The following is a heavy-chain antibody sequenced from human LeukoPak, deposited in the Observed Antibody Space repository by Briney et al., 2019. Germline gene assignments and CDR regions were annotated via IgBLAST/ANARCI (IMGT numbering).Heavy chain of an antibody. J-gene: IGHJ6*03. CDR1: GFTFSSYA. Sequence: GSSLRLSCAASGFTFSSYAMHWVRQAPGKGLEWVALIWYDGSSKYYADSVKGRFTISRDNSKNTLNLQMNSLRGEDTALYYCARAAPSGGAPYYYSYYMDVWGKGTTVTVSS. CDR2: IWYDGSSK. CDR3: ARAAPSGGAPYYYSYYMDV. V-gene: IGHV3-33*01. D-gene: IGHD3-16*01.